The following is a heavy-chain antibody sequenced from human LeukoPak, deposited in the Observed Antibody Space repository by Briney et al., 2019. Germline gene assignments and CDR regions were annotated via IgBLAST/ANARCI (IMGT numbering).Heavy chain of an antibody. CDR2: IRDDGSNK. Sequence: GGSLRLSCAASGFTFSSYGMHWVRQAPGKGLEWVAFIRDDGSNKYYADSVKGRFTISRDNSKNSLYLQMNSLRAEDTAVYYCAKIADEADGPRLNRDDYWGQGTLVTASS. D-gene: IGHD6-13*01. J-gene: IGHJ4*02. V-gene: IGHV3-30*02. CDR1: GFTFSSYG. CDR3: AKIADEADGPRLNRDDY.